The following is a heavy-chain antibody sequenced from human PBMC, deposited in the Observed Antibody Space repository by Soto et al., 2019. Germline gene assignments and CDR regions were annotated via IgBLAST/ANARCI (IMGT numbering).Heavy chain of an antibody. D-gene: IGHD3-10*01. CDR2: ISSSSSTI. CDR1: GFTFSSYS. Sequence: GGSLRLSCAASGFTFSSYSMNWVHQAPGKGLEWVSYISSSSSTIYYADSVKGRFTISRDNAKNSLYLQMNSLRDEDTAVYYCARDLDLWFGEHAFDIWGQGTMVTVSS. CDR3: ARDLDLWFGEHAFDI. J-gene: IGHJ3*02. V-gene: IGHV3-48*02.